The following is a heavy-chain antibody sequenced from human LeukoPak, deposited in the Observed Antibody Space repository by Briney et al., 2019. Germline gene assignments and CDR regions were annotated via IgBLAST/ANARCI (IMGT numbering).Heavy chain of an antibody. J-gene: IGHJ4*02. Sequence: ASVKVSYKASGDTLTGYYIHWVRQAPGQGLEWMGWINPNSGDTSYAQHFQGRVTMTRDTSISTAYMELSRLRSDDTAVYYCATSSYSSLSSFYWGQGTLVTVSS. CDR1: GDTLTGYY. D-gene: IGHD6-13*01. CDR2: INPNSGDT. V-gene: IGHV1-2*02. CDR3: ATSSYSSLSSFY.